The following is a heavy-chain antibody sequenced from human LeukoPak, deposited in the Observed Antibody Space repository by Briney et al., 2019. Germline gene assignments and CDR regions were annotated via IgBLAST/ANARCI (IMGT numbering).Heavy chain of an antibody. D-gene: IGHD5-24*01. CDR3: ARDRFGDGYNWKNYYGMDV. Sequence: SVKISCKASGGTFSSYAISWVRQAPGQGLEWMGRIIPILGIANYAQKFQGRVTITADKSTSTAYMELSSLRSEDTAVYYCARDRFGDGYNWKNYYGMDVWGQGTTVTVSS. J-gene: IGHJ6*02. V-gene: IGHV1-69*04. CDR2: IIPILGIA. CDR1: GGTFSSYA.